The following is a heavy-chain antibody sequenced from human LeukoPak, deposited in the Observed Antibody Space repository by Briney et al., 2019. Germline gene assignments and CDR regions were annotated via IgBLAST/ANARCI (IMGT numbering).Heavy chain of an antibody. D-gene: IGHD5-18*01. V-gene: IGHV1-24*01. CDR1: GYTLTELS. CDR3: ARRHGEPWAYTAMARGMADY. CDR2: FDPEDGET. J-gene: IGHJ4*02. Sequence: ASVKVSCKVSGYTLTELSMHWVRQAPGKGLEWMGGFDPEDGETIYAQKFQGRVTMTEDTSTDTAYMELSSLRSDDTAVYYCARRHGEPWAYTAMARGMADYWGQGTLVTVSS.